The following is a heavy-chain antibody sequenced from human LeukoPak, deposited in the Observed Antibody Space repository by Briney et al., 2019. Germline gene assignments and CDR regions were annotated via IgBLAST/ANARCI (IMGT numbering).Heavy chain of an antibody. V-gene: IGHV1-69*04. D-gene: IGHD2-21*02. CDR3: AREGNCGGDCYGNYYYYGMDV. CDR1: GGTFSSYA. Sequence: ASVKASCKASGGTFSSYAISWVRQAPGQGLEWMGRIIPIFGIANYAQKFQGRATITADKSTSTAYMELSSLRSEDTAVYYCAREGNCGGDCYGNYYYYGMDVWGQGTTVTVSS. CDR2: IIPIFGIA. J-gene: IGHJ6*02.